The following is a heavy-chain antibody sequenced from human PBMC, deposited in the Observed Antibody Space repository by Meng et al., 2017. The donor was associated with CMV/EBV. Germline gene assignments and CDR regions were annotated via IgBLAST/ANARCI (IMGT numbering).Heavy chain of an antibody. CDR1: GGSISSYY. D-gene: IGHD5-18*01. V-gene: IGHV4-4*07. CDR2: IYTSGSI. J-gene: IGHJ4*02. CDR3: ARHWYTAMVGRIDY. Sequence: QGRWQESGPGLGKPSETLSLTFTVSGGSISSYYCSWIRQPAGKGLELIGRIYTSGSINYSPSIKSRVTMSVDTSKYQFSLKLSSVTAADTAVDDCARHWYTAMVGRIDYWGQGTLVTVSS.